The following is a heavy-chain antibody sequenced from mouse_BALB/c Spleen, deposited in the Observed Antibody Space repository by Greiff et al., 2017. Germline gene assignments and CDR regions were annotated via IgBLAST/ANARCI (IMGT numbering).Heavy chain of an antibody. V-gene: IGHV5-12-1*01. Sequence: EVQLVESGGGLVKPGGSLKLSCAASGFAFSSYDMSWVRQTPEKRLEWVAYISSGGGSTYYPDTVKGRFTISRDNAKNTLYLQMSSLKSEDTAMYYCARPDYGHDYWGQGTTLTVSS. J-gene: IGHJ2*01. D-gene: IGHD1-1*02. CDR3: ARPDYGHDY. CDR2: ISSGGGST. CDR1: GFAFSSYD.